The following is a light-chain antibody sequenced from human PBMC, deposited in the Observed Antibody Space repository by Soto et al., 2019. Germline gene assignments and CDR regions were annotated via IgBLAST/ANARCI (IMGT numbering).Light chain of an antibody. V-gene: IGLV1-47*01. J-gene: IGLJ1*01. CDR2: RND. CDR1: SSNIKSNY. Sequence: QSVLTQPPSASGTPGQRVTISCSGSSSNIKSNYVYWYQQLPGTAPKLLIYRNDQRPSGVPDRFFGSKSGTSASLAISGLRSEDESDYYCATWDDSLSGYVFGTGTKVTVL. CDR3: ATWDDSLSGYV.